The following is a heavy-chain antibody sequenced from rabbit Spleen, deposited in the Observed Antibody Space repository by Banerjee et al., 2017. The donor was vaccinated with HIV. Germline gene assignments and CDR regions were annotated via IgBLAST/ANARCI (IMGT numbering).Heavy chain of an antibody. V-gene: IGHV1S40*01. J-gene: IGHJ4*01. CDR2: IGASSGST. CDR3: ARDLPENNIYSL. CDR1: GFSFSSGYY. Sequence: QSLEESGGDLVKPGASLTLTCTASGFSFSSGYYMCWVRQAPGNGLERSACIGASSGSTYYASWAKGRFTISKTSSTTVTLQMTSLTAADTATYFCARDLPENNIYSLWGPGTLVSVS.